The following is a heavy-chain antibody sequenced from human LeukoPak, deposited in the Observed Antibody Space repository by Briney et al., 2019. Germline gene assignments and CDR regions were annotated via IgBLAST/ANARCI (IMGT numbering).Heavy chain of an antibody. V-gene: IGHV5-51*01. D-gene: IGHD2-2*01. CDR2: IYPGDSDT. CDR1: GYSFTSYW. Sequence: GESLKISCKGSGYSFTSYWIGWVRQMPGKGLEWMRIIYPGDSDTRYSPSFQGQVTISADKSISTAYLQWSSLKASDTAMYYCATLGDYCSSTSCYSGFDYWGQGTLVTVPS. CDR3: ATLGDYCSSTSCYSGFDY. J-gene: IGHJ4*02.